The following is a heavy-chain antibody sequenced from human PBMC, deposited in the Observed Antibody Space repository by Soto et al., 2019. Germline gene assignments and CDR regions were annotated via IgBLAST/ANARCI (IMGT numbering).Heavy chain of an antibody. CDR2: IKTDGSST. V-gene: IGHV3-74*01. D-gene: IGHD5-18*01. CDR3: AKREGNTYGLFH. Sequence: QAPGKGLVWVSRIKTDGSSTDYADSVKGRFTISRDNAKNTLYLQMNSLRAEDTAVYYCAKREGNTYGLFHWGQGTLVTVSS. J-gene: IGHJ4*02.